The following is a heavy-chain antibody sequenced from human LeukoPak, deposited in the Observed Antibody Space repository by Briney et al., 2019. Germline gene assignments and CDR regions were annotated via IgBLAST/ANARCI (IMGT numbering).Heavy chain of an antibody. CDR3: ARDYYYGSGSYYRAYYYYYYMDV. CDR1: GYTFTGYY. V-gene: IGHV1-2*02. CDR2: INPNSGGT. D-gene: IGHD3-10*01. J-gene: IGHJ6*03. Sequence: GASVKVSCKASGYTFTGYYMHWVRQAPGQGLEWMGWINPNSGGTNYAQKFQGRVTMTRDTSISTAYMELSRLRSDDTAVYYCARDYYYGSGSYYRAYYYYYYMDVWGKGTTVTISS.